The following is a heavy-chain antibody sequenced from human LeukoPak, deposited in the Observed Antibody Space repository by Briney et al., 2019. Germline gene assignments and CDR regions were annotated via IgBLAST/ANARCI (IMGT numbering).Heavy chain of an antibody. CDR2: INRRGNT. V-gene: IGHV4-34*01. Sequence: SETLSLTCVVSGGSLSGSFSSYFWTWIRQPPGKGLEWIGEINRRGNTNYNPSLKSRVPMSVDTSKNDLSLELTSLTAADTAVYYCARSYYGSGSYYNWFDPWGQGTLVTVSS. CDR1: GGSLSGSFSSYF. CDR3: ARSYYGSGSYYNWFDP. D-gene: IGHD3-10*01. J-gene: IGHJ5*02.